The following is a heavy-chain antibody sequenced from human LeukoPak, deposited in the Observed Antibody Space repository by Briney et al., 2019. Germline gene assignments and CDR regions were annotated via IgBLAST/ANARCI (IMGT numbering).Heavy chain of an antibody. V-gene: IGHV5-51*01. CDR1: GYSFSSYW. CDR2: IYPGDSDT. Sequence: GECLKISCKGFGYSFSSYWIGWVRQMPGKGLQWMGIIYPGDSDTLYSPSFQGQVTISADKSISTAYLQWSSLKASDTAMYYCARHQQSVWYFDLWGRGTLVTVSS. D-gene: IGHD6-13*01. CDR3: ARHQQSVWYFDL. J-gene: IGHJ2*01.